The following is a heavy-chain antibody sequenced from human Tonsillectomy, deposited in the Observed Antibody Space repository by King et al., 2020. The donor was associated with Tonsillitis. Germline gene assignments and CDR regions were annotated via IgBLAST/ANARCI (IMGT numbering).Heavy chain of an antibody. D-gene: IGHD1-26*01. CDR3: TRRGSGSLDYFDY. CDR1: GFTFSGSA. J-gene: IGHJ4*02. CDR2: IRSKANSYAT. V-gene: IGHV3-73*02. Sequence: VQLVESGGGLVQPGGSLKLSCAASGFTFSGSAMHWVRQASGKGLEWVGRIRSKANSYATAYAASVKGRFTISRDDSKNTAYLQMHSLKTEDTAVYYCTRRGSGSLDYFDYWGQGTLVTVSS.